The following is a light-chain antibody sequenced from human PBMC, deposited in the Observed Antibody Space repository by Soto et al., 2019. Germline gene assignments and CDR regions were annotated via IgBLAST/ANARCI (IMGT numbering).Light chain of an antibody. Sequence: IVMTQSPATLSVSPGERATLSCRASQSVSSNLAWYQQKPGQAPRLLIYGASTRATGIPARFIGSGSATEFTLTISSLQSEDFAVYYCQQYNNWPWTFGQGTKVDIK. CDR1: QSVSSN. V-gene: IGKV3-15*01. CDR2: GAS. CDR3: QQYNNWPWT. J-gene: IGKJ1*01.